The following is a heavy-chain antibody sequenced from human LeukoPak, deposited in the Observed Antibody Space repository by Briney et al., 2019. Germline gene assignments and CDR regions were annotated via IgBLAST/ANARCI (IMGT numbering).Heavy chain of an antibody. V-gene: IGHV1-2*02. D-gene: IGHD4-23*01. J-gene: IGHJ6*02. Sequence: ASVKVSCKASGYTFTGYYMHWVRQAPGQGLEWMGWINPNSGGTNYAQKFQGRVTMTRDTSTSTVYMELSSLRSEDTAVYYCARAAMTTVVTPRHNYYYYYGMDVWGQGTTVTVSS. CDR3: ARAAMTTVVTPRHNYYYYYGMDV. CDR1: GYTFTGYY. CDR2: INPNSGGT.